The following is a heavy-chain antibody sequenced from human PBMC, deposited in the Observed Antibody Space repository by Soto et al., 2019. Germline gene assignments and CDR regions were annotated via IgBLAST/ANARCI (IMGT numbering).Heavy chain of an antibody. J-gene: IGHJ6*02. CDR1: GGTFSSYA. V-gene: IGHV1-69*01. CDR2: IIPIFGTA. Sequence: QVQLVQSGAEVKKPGSSVKVSCKASGGTFSSYAISWVRQAPGQGLEWMGGIIPIFGTANYAQEFQGRVTLTADESTITAYMALSSLRSEDTAVYYCARARITGTTGKGEYYYYCGMDVWGQGTTVAVSS. D-gene: IGHD1-7*01. CDR3: ARARITGTTGKGEYYYYCGMDV.